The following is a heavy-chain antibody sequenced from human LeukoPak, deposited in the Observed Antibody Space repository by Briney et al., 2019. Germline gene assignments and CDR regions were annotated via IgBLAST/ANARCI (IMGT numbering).Heavy chain of an antibody. J-gene: IGHJ4*02. CDR1: GDSIGSYY. CDR3: ARVRVRAGILSYYDNSRQTGRYYVDN. V-gene: IGHV4-59*01. D-gene: IGHD1-26*01. CDR2: IVYSGST. Sequence: SETLSLTCSVSGDSIGSYYWSWIRQPPGKGLEWIGYIVYSGSTKYNPSLKSRVTMSVDTSKNQISLKLTSVTAADTAVYYCARVRVRAGILSYYDNSRQTGRYYVDNWGQGILVSVSS.